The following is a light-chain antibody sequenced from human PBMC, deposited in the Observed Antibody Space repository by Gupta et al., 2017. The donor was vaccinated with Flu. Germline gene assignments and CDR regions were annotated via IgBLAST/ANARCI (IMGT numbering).Light chain of an antibody. Sequence: DIQMTQSPSSLSASVGDRVAITCRASQSVSNYLNWYQEKPGKAPRLLIYAASSLQSGVPSRFSGSGSGTDFTLTISSLQREDFATYYCQQSDSTPHTFGQGTKVEIK. J-gene: IGKJ1*01. CDR3: QQSDSTPHT. CDR2: AAS. CDR1: QSVSNY. V-gene: IGKV1-39*01.